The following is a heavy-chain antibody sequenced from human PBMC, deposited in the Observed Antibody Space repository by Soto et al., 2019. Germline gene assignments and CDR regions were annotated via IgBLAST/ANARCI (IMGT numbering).Heavy chain of an antibody. J-gene: IGHJ4*02. V-gene: IGHV3-30*18. CDR3: AKDPEYRTSSLRNDFDY. D-gene: IGHD6-6*01. CDR2: ILDDGSEK. CDR1: GFAFSSYG. Sequence: PGGSLRLSCAASGFAFSSYGMHWVRQAPGKGLDWVAVILDDGSEKSFADSVKGRFTISRDNSKNTLYLQMNSLRAEDTAMYYCAKDPEYRTSSLRNDFDYWGQGTLVTVSS.